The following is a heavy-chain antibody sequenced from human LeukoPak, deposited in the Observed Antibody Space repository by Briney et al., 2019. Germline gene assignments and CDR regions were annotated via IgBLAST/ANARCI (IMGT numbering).Heavy chain of an antibody. Sequence: EASVKVSCKASGGTFSSYAISWVRQAPGQGLGWMGGIILIFGTANYAQKFQGRVTITADESTSTAYMELSSLRSEDTAVYYCARKTDGDYQYFQHWGQGTLVTVSS. V-gene: IGHV1-69*13. CDR2: IILIFGTA. CDR3: ARKTDGDYQYFQH. J-gene: IGHJ1*01. CDR1: GGTFSSYA. D-gene: IGHD4-17*01.